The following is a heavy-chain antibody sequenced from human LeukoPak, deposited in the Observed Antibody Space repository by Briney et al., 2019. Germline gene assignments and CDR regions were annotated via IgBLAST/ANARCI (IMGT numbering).Heavy chain of an antibody. CDR1: GFTFSSYA. CDR2: ISSSSSTI. D-gene: IGHD4-23*01. CDR3: ARDGGVATVVTPPDY. V-gene: IGHV3-48*04. J-gene: IGHJ4*02. Sequence: GGSLRLSCAASGFTFSSYAMSWVRQAPGKGLEWVSYISSSSSTIYYADSVKGRFTISRDNAKNSLYLQMNSLRAEDTAVYYCARDGGVATVVTPPDYWGQGTLVTVSS.